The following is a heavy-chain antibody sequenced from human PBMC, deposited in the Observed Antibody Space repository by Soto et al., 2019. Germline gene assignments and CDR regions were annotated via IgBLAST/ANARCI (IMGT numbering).Heavy chain of an antibody. Sequence: PVGSLRLSCEASGFTFNGYSMDWVRQAPEKGLEWVSSISSSGTYIYYADSVKGRFAISRDNANNVMYLQMDTLRAEDTAVYYCVRAGHVFDVHYYGMDLWGQGTTVTVSS. CDR1: GFTFNGYS. V-gene: IGHV3-21*01. D-gene: IGHD3-10*01. CDR2: ISSSGTYI. CDR3: VRAGHVFDVHYYGMDL. J-gene: IGHJ6*02.